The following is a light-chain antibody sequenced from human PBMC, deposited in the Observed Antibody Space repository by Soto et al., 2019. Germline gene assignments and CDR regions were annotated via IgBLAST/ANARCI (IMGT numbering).Light chain of an antibody. J-gene: IGKJ1*01. CDR2: DAS. CDR1: QTISTW. CDR3: QQYNAYPWT. V-gene: IGKV1-5*01. Sequence: DIQMSQSPSTLSASVGDTVTITCRASQTISTWLAWYQQKPGKAPELLIYDASSFHSGVPSRFSGSGSGTEFTLTISSLQPDDFATYYCQQYNAYPWTFGLGTKVDIK.